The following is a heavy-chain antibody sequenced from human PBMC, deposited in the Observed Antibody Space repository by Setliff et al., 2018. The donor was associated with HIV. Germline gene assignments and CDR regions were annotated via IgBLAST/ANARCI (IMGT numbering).Heavy chain of an antibody. D-gene: IGHD3-22*01. CDR2: ITPNSGGT. Sequence: ASVKVSCKASGYTLTDFYIHWVRQAPGQGLEWMGWITPNSGGTEYAQKFQDRVTMTRDTSSSTAYMELSRLRSDDTAVYYCATGRDSSGYYFLADYWGRGTLVTVSS. CDR3: ATGRDSSGYYFLADY. V-gene: IGHV1-2*02. CDR1: GYTLTDFY. J-gene: IGHJ4*02.